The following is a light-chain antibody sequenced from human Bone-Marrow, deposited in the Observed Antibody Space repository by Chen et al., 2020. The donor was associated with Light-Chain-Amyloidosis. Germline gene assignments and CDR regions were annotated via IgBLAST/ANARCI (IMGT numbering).Light chain of an antibody. CDR2: AVN. CDR1: SSDVGGDNH. CDR3: SECTVTNTLV. V-gene: IGLV2-14*01. Sequence: QSALTQPASVSGSPGQSITISCTGTSSDVGGDNHVSWYQQHPDKAPKLMINAVNIRPSWVPDSCSGSKSVNTAPMPISWLQTQAEAEYFCSECTVTNTLVFGSGTRVTVL. J-gene: IGLJ1*01.